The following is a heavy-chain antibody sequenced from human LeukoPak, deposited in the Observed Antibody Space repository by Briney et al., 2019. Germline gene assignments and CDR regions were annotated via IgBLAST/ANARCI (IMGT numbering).Heavy chain of an antibody. J-gene: IGHJ6*02. V-gene: IGHV1-8*01. CDR3: AREAYGSGSSHYGMDV. CDR1: GYTFTSYD. D-gene: IGHD3-10*01. Sequence: GASVKVSCKASGYTFTSYDINWVRQATGQGLEWMGWMNPNSGNTGYAQKFQGRVTMTRNTSISTAYMELSSLRSEDTAVYYCAREAYGSGSSHYGMDVWGQGTTVTVSS. CDR2: MNPNSGNT.